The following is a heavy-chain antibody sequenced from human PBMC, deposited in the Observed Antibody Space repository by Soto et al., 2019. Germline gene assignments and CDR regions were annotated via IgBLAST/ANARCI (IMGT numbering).Heavy chain of an antibody. J-gene: IGHJ4*02. D-gene: IGHD3-22*01. CDR1: GASIGSSD. V-gene: IGHV4-59*12. CDR3: ARDWDYDSSGYYYTPDY. CDR2: INYSGST. Sequence: SETLSLTCPVSGASIGSSDWSWIRQPPGKGLEWIGEINYSGSTNYNPSLESRVTISADTSKNHFSLKLSSVTAADTAVYYCARDWDYDSSGYYYTPDYWGQGTLVTVSS.